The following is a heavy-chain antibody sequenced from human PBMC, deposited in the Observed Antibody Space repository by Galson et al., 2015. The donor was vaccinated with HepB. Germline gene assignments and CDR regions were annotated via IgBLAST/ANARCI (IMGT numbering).Heavy chain of an antibody. CDR1: GFTFSSYS. CDR3: ARESTAGGYGNDAFDI. D-gene: IGHD6-13*01. CDR2: ISSSSSTI. J-gene: IGHJ3*02. Sequence: SLRLSCAASGFTFSSYSMNWVRQAPGKGLEWVSYISSSSSTIYYADSVKGRFTISRDNAKNSLYLQMNSLRAEDTAVYYCARESTAGGYGNDAFDIWGQGTMVTVSS. V-gene: IGHV3-48*01.